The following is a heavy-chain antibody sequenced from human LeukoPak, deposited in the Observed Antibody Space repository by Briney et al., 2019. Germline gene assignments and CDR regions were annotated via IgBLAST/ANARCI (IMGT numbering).Heavy chain of an antibody. D-gene: IGHD3-10*01. CDR3: AKDGYGSGGRWFDP. CDR2: FRGDGGST. J-gene: IGHJ5*02. V-gene: IGHV3-23*01. CDR1: GFTFSTFG. Sequence: GGTLRLSCEVSGFTFSTFGMNWLRQAPGKGLEWVSSFRGDGGSTYYAESVKGRFTISRDNSKNTVYLQMNNLRVEDTAIYYCAKDGYGSGGRWFDPWGQGTLVTVSS.